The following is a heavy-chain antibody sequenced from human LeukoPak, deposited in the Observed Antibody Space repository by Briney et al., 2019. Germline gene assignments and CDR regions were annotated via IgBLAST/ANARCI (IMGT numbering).Heavy chain of an antibody. J-gene: IGHJ6*02. CDR2: IYPGDSDT. D-gene: IGHD1-14*01. CDR3: ARLNQPGHYYYYGMDV. CDR1: GYKFTGYW. V-gene: IGHV5-51*01. Sequence: KAGESLKISCKGSGYKFTGYWIAWVRQMPGKGLEWMGTIYPGDSDTRYSPSFKGQVTISADKSISTAYLQWSGLKASDTAIYYCARLNQPGHYYYYGMDVWGQGTTVTVSS.